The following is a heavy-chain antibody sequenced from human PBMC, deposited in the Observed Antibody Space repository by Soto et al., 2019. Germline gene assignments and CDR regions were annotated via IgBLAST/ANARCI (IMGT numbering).Heavy chain of an antibody. Sequence: LSVTCTVSGGARSSYYWRWIRQPPGKGLEWIGYIYYSGSTNYNPSLKSRVTISVDTSKNQFSLKLSSVTAADTAVYYCERRYGGNFDYWGQRTLVTVYS. V-gene: IGHV4-59*01. CDR3: ERRYGGNFDY. CDR1: GGARSSYY. D-gene: IGHD1-26*01. J-gene: IGHJ4*02. CDR2: IYYSGST.